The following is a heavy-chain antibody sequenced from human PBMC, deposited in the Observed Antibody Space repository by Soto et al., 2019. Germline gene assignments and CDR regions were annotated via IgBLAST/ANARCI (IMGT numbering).Heavy chain of an antibody. D-gene: IGHD6-6*01. CDR3: ARVGAYFAEYDYFSY. J-gene: IGHJ4*02. CDR2: ISRFSDRS. Sequence: GSLRLSCSASGLNFNSYTMIFARHAPAKALVYVSSISRFSDRSYYADSVKGRFAIFRANAENSVYLHVNSLRAEDTAVYYCARVGAYFAEYDYFSYWGQRNPGTVSS. V-gene: IGHV3-21*06. CDR1: GLNFNSYT.